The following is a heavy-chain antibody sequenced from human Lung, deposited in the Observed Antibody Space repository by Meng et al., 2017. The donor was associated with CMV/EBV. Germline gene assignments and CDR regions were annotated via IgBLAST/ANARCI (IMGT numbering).Heavy chain of an antibody. V-gene: IGHV3-53*01. J-gene: IGHJ4*02. Sequence: SCAASGFSVSEHYVSWVRQAPGKGLSWVSVIYGDGKTYYSDSVVGRFTISRDNSRNTVFLQMNNLGADDTANYFCARGSVYFDRWGQGTLVTVSS. CDR1: GFSVSEHY. D-gene: IGHD5/OR15-5a*01. CDR3: ARGSVYFDR. CDR2: IYGDGKT.